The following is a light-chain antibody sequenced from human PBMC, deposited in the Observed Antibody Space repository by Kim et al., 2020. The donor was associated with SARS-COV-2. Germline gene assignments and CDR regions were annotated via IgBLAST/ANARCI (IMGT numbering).Light chain of an antibody. CDR1: SSKIRGSS. CDR3: AAWDDSLTSPYV. J-gene: IGLJ1*01. CDR2: NNN. Sequence: RDSSPCSGSSSKIRGSSVIWYQQVPGTAPLRLTYNNNERPSGVPDRFSGSKSGASASLAISGLQTEDEADDYCAAWDDSLTSPYVFGAEAKVTVL. V-gene: IGLV1-44*01.